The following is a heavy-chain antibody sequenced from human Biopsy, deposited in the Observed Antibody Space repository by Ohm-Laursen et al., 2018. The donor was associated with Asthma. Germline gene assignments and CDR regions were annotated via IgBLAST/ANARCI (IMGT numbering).Heavy chain of an antibody. CDR3: ARHWDWGSFFDY. CDR2: ISYTGSA. D-gene: IGHD7-27*01. CDR1: GGSMSSSRSY. Sequence: SDPLSLPCAVSGGSMSSSRSYWGWIRQPPGKGLEWMGSISYTGSAYHNPSLKSRVTISVDTSKNHFSLKLSSVTAADTAVYYCARHWDWGSFFDYWGQGTPVTVSS. V-gene: IGHV4-39*01. J-gene: IGHJ4*02.